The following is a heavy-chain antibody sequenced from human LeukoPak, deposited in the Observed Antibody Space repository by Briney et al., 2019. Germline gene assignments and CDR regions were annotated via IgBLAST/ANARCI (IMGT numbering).Heavy chain of an antibody. J-gene: IGHJ6*03. CDR3: ARARQQLVPYYYYYYYMDV. V-gene: IGHV5-51*01. D-gene: IGHD6-13*01. CDR2: IYPGDSDT. Sequence: GESLKISCKGSGYSFTSYWIGWVRQMPGKGLEWMGIIYPGDSDTRYSPSFQGQVTISADKSISTAYLQWSSLKASDTAMYYCARARQQLVPYYYYYYYMDVWGKGTTVTVSS. CDR1: GYSFTSYW.